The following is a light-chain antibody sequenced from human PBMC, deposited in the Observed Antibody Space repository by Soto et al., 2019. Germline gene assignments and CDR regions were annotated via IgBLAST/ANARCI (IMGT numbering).Light chain of an antibody. Sequence: QAVLTQSSSASASLGSSVKLTCTLNSGHSSYIIAWHQQQPGKATRYLMNLEGSVSYNKGSGVPDRFSGYSSGSDRYLTISNLQFEDEADYYCETGDSNTHGVFGGGTKVTVL. CDR2: LEGSVSY. V-gene: IGLV4-60*02. CDR3: ETGDSNTHGV. CDR1: SGHSSYI. J-gene: IGLJ3*02.